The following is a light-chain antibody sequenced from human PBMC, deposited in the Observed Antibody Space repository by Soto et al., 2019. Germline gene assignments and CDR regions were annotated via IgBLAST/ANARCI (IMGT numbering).Light chain of an antibody. J-gene: IGKJ3*01. CDR3: QKYNSAPLT. V-gene: IGKV1-27*01. CDR1: QGISNS. Sequence: DIQMTQSPSSLSAFVGGRVTITCRASQGISNSLAWYQQKPGKGPKLLIYAASTLQSGVPSRFSGSGSGTDFTLTISSLQPEDVATYYCQKYNSAPLTFDPGTKVDIK. CDR2: AAS.